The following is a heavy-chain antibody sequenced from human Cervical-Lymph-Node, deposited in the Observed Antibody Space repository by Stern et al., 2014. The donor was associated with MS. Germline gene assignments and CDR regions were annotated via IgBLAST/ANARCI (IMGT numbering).Heavy chain of an antibody. J-gene: IGHJ2*01. CDR1: GYSFSNFW. CDR2: IYPGDSDT. V-gene: IGHV5-51*03. CDR3: AKTLSGGSRYFDL. Sequence: EVQLVQSGAEVKKPGESLKISCKGSGYSFSNFWIGWVRQMPGKGLEWMGIIYPGDSDTKYSPSFQGQGTISADKSIRTAYLQWSSLKASDTAIYYCAKTLSGGSRYFDLWGRGTLVTVSS. D-gene: IGHD3-16*01.